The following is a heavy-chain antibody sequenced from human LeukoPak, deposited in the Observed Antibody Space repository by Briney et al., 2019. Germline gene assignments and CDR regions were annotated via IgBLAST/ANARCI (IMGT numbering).Heavy chain of an antibody. J-gene: IGHJ3*02. CDR1: GFPFSSYA. Sequence: GRSLRLSCAASGFPFSSYAMHWVRQAPGKGLEWVAVISYDGSNKYYADSVKGRFTISRDNSKNTLYLQMNSLRAEDTAVYYCARDHGGSGWPRGAFDIWGQGTMVTVSS. D-gene: IGHD6-19*01. CDR2: ISYDGSNK. V-gene: IGHV3-30-3*01. CDR3: ARDHGGSGWPRGAFDI.